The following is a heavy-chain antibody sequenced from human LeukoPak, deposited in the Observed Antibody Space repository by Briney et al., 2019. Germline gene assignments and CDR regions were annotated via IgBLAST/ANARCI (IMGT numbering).Heavy chain of an antibody. V-gene: IGHV4-39*01. CDR1: GGSISSSSYY. Sequence: SETLSLTCTISGGSISSSSYYWGWIRQYPGKGLEWLGTIYYSGSTYYNASLKSRLSISVDTSNNQFSLRLSFVTAADTAVYYCARRRYYDATGYLDWGQGTLITVSS. J-gene: IGHJ1*01. D-gene: IGHD3-22*01. CDR3: ARRRYYDATGYLD. CDR2: IYYSGST.